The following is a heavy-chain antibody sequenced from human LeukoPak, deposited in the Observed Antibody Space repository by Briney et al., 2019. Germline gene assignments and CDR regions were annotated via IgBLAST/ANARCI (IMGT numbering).Heavy chain of an antibody. CDR3: ARYYDRSGYWSTPHFDY. D-gene: IGHD3-22*01. CDR2: LQHSGST. V-gene: IGHV4-61*01. Sequence: SETLSLTCTVSGDSVSGISFYWRWIRQPPGKGLQYIGYLQHSGSTNYNPSLKSRVTISVDTSKNQFSLKLSSVTAADTAVYYCARYYDRSGYWSTPHFDYWGQGTLVTVPS. J-gene: IGHJ4*02. CDR1: GDSVSGISFY.